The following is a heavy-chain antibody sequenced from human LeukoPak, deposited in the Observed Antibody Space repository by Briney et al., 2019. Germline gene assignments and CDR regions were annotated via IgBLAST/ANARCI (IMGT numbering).Heavy chain of an antibody. CDR3: AREKRDDTMVRGVIGYYFDY. Sequence: PSETLSLTCTVSGGSISSSDYYWGWIRQPPGKGLEWIGYIYYSGSTYYNPSLKSRVTMSVDTSKNQFSLKLSSVTAADTAVYYCAREKRDDTMVRGVIGYYFDYWGQGTLVTVSS. CDR1: GGSISSSDYY. J-gene: IGHJ4*02. CDR2: IYYSGST. V-gene: IGHV4-39*02. D-gene: IGHD3-10*01.